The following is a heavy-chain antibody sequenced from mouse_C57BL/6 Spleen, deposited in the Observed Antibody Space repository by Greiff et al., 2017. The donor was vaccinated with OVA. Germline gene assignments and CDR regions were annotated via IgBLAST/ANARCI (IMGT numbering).Heavy chain of an antibody. J-gene: IGHJ2*01. CDR1: GYTFTDYN. CDR2: INPNNGGT. Sequence: EVQLQQSGPELVKPGASVKMSCKASGYTFTDYNMHWVKQSHGKSLEWIGYINPNNGGTSYNPKFKGKATLTVNKSSSTAYMELRSLTSEDSAVYYCARNYYGSRAPFDYWGQGTTLTVSS. CDR3: ARNYYGSRAPFDY. V-gene: IGHV1-22*01. D-gene: IGHD1-1*01.